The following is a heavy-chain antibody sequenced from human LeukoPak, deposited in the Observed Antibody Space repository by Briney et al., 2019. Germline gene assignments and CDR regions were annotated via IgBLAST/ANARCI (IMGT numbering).Heavy chain of an antibody. Sequence: GGSLRLSCAASGFTFSTYSMNWVRQAPGKGLEWVSPITTTSRNTYYADSVKGRFTISRDNAKNSLYLQMNSLRAEDTAVYYCTRDQYYYDSGGYYVFDFWGQGTLVTVSS. CDR2: ITTTSRNT. J-gene: IGHJ4*02. CDR3: TRDQYYYDSGGYYVFDF. D-gene: IGHD3-22*01. V-gene: IGHV3-21*01. CDR1: GFTFSTYS.